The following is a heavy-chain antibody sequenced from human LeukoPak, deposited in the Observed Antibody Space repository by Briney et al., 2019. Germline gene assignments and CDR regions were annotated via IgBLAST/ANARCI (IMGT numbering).Heavy chain of an antibody. CDR2: IYTSGST. D-gene: IGHD2-21*01. CDR1: GGSLNGHY. J-gene: IGHJ4*02. V-gene: IGHV4-59*10. CDR3: ARMDYCGGDCYLDY. Sequence: SSETLSLTCAVYGGSLNGHYWSWIRQPAGKGLEWIGRIYTSGSTNYNPSLKSRVTISVDTSKNQFSLKLSSVTAADTAVYYCARMDYCGGDCYLDYWGQGTLVTVSS.